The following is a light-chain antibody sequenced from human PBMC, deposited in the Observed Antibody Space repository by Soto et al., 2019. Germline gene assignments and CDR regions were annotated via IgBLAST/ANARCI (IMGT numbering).Light chain of an antibody. CDR2: DAS. V-gene: IGKV3-11*01. CDR1: QSVSSY. CDR3: QQRSNWPRT. Sequence: EIVLTQSPATLSLSPGERATLSCRASQSVSSYLAWYQQKPGQAPRLLLYDASNWATGIPARFSGSGSGTDFTLTISSLEPEDFAVYYCQQRSNWPRTFGQGTKVEIK. J-gene: IGKJ1*01.